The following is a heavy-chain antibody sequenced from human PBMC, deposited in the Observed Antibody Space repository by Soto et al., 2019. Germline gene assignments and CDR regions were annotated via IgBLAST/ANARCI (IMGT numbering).Heavy chain of an antibody. V-gene: IGHV4-34*01. CDR2: INHSGST. J-gene: IGHJ4*02. Sequence: PSETLSLTCAVYGGSFSGYYWSWIRQPPGKGLEWIGEINHSGSTNYNPSLKSRVTISVDTSKNQFSLKLSTVTAADTAVYYCARARRGYSSGWAQDYWGQGTLVTVSS. CDR3: ARARRGYSSGWAQDY. CDR1: GGSFSGYY. D-gene: IGHD6-19*01.